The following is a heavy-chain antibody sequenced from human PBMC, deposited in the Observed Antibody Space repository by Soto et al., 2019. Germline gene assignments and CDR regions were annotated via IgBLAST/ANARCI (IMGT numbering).Heavy chain of an antibody. CDR2: ISSSGDDT. CDR3: AKNGYEYGTSSLWFDP. D-gene: IGHD5-12*01. CDR1: GFTFSNYA. J-gene: IGHJ5*02. V-gene: IGHV3-23*01. Sequence: EVQLLESGGGLVQPGGSLRLSCAASGFTFSNYAMNWVRQAPGKGLEWVSSISSSGDDTYYPDSVKGRFTISRDNSRNTLYLQMNSLRAEDTAIYFCAKNGYEYGTSSLWFDPWGQGTLVTVSS.